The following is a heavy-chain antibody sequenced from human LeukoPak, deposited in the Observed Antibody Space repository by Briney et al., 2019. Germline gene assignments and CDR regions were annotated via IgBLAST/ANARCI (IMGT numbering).Heavy chain of an antibody. V-gene: IGHV4-59*07. J-gene: IGHJ4*02. CDR3: ARIDPLGYFDL. CDR2: VFYSGNS. Sequence: NPSDTLSLTYTVAGAFTSTHYWSWVRQPLGKGLEWIGYVFYSGNSNYNPSFTSRLTMSVDTSKTQFSLNVTSVTAADTAVYYCARIDPLGYFDLWGQGTLVTVSS. CDR1: GAFTSTHY.